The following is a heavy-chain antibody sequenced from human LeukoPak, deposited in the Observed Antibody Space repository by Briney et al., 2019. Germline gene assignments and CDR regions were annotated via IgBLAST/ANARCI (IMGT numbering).Heavy chain of an antibody. D-gene: IGHD4-11*01. CDR3: AKQSIYGTVPDY. J-gene: IGHJ4*02. Sequence: GGSLRLSCAASGFTFSSYAMHWVRQAPGKGLEWVAVISYDGSNKYYADSVKGRFTISRDNSKNTLYLQMNSLRAEDTAVYYCAKQSIYGTVPDYWGQGTLVTVSS. CDR2: ISYDGSNK. V-gene: IGHV3-30-3*02. CDR1: GFTFSSYA.